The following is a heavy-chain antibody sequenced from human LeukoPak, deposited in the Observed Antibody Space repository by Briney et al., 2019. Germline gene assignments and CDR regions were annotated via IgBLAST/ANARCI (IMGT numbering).Heavy chain of an antibody. V-gene: IGHV4-61*02. D-gene: IGHD3-10*01. CDR2: IFTSGRT. CDR3: ARGLTYYYGSGSNNWFDP. CDR1: GGSISSSSYY. Sequence: SETLSLTCIVSGGSISSSSYYWSWIRQPAGKGLELIGRIFTSGRTNYNPSLKSRVTISLDTSKNQFSLKLSSVTAADTAVYYCARGLTYYYGSGSNNWFDPWGQGTLVTVSS. J-gene: IGHJ5*02.